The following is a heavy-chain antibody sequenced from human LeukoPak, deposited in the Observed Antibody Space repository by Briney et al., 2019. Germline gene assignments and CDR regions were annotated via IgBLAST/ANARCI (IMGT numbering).Heavy chain of an antibody. D-gene: IGHD3-10*01. J-gene: IGHJ4*02. CDR1: GFTFSSYS. Sequence: GRSLSLSCLASGFTFSSYSMHWVRQAPGKGLEWVAVILFDGSNKYYTDSVKGRFTISRDNSKNTLFLQMNTLSAEDTGVYYCAKDWGYGSGTYFTGWGQGTLVTVSS. V-gene: IGHV3-30-3*01. CDR3: AKDWGYGSGTYFTG. CDR2: ILFDGSNK.